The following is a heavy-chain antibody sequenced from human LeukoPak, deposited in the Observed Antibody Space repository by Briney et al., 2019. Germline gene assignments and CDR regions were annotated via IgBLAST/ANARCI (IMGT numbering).Heavy chain of an antibody. Sequence: ASVKVSCKASGYTFTGYYMHWVRQAPGQGLEWMGWINPNSGGTNYAQKFQGRVTMTRGTSISTAYMELSRLRSDDTAVYYCARVGRSGWYGMYYFDYWGQGTLVTVSS. D-gene: IGHD6-19*01. CDR3: ARVGRSGWYGMYYFDY. V-gene: IGHV1-2*02. J-gene: IGHJ4*02. CDR1: GYTFTGYY. CDR2: INPNSGGT.